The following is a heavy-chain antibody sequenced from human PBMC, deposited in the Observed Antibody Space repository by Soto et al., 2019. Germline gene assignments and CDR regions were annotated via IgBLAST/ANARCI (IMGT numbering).Heavy chain of an antibody. D-gene: IGHD3-10*01. CDR3: ARGASGGSFDY. V-gene: IGHV1-69*02. CDR1: GGTFSSYT. J-gene: IGHJ4*02. Sequence: QVQLVQSGAEVKKPGSSVKISCKASGGTFSSYTISWVRQAPGQGLEWMGRIIPILGIANYAQKFQGRVTITADKSTSTAYMELSSLRSEDTAVYYCARGASGGSFDYRGQGTLVTVSS. CDR2: IIPILGIA.